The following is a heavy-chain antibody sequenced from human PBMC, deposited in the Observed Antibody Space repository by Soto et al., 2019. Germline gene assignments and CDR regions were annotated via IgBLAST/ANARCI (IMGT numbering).Heavy chain of an antibody. D-gene: IGHD2-15*01. CDR3: TTGSVEGV. CDR2: IKTKIEGETT. V-gene: IGHV3-15*07. J-gene: IGHJ6*02. CDR1: GFSISSAW. Sequence: QLVESGGGLVRPGGSLRLSCSASGFSISSAWMNWVRQAPGKGLEWVGRIKTKIEGETTHYAAPVNGRFTVSRDDSKNMRYLQMNRLKADDTALYYCTTGSVEGVWGQGTTVTVSS.